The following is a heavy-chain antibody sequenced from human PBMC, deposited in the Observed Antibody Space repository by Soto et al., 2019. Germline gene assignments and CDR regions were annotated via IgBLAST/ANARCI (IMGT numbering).Heavy chain of an antibody. D-gene: IGHD3-16*01. V-gene: IGHV4-38-2*02. CDR3: ARVAFGLIDY. CDR2: MYHSGTT. CDR1: NYSISSGYY. Sequence: LSLTCTISNYSISSGYYWGCIRQSPGEGLEWIVSMYHSGTTYYNPSLKSRVTISIDTSKNQFSLKLTSVTSADTAVYFCARVAFGLIDYWGQGTLVTVSS. J-gene: IGHJ4*02.